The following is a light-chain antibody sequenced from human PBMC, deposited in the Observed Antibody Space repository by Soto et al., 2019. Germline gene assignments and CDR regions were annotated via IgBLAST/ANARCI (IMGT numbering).Light chain of an antibody. V-gene: IGKV3-11*01. CDR1: QSVSNNY. CDR2: GAS. J-gene: IGKJ1*01. Sequence: EIVLTQSPGTLSLSPGERATLSCRASQSVSNNYLAWYQHKPGQAPRLLIYGASNRATGVPARCSGSGSGTDFSLTISSLEPEDFAIDYCQQRSIWPPWTFGQGTKVDTK. CDR3: QQRSIWPPWT.